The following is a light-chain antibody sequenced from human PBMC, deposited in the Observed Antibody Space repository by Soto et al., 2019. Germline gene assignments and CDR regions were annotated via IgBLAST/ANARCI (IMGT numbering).Light chain of an antibody. CDR1: SSDVGGYNY. CDR2: DVT. V-gene: IGLV2-14*01. Sequence: QYALTQPASVSGSPGQSITISCTGTSSDVGGYNYVSWYQQHPGKAPKLMIYDVTNRPSGVSNRFSGSKSGNTAFLTISGLQAEDEADYYCSSYKRGSTLVVFGGGTKLTVL. J-gene: IGLJ2*01. CDR3: SSYKRGSTLVV.